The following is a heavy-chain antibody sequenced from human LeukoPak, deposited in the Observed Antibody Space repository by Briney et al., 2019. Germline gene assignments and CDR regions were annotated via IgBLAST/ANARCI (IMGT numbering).Heavy chain of an antibody. Sequence: ASVKVSCKASGYTFTSYGISWVRQAPGQGLEWMGWISAYNGNTNYAQELQGRVTMTTDTSTSTAYMELRSLRSDDTAVYYCAREGAIIAAAGTADYWGQGTLVTVSS. J-gene: IGHJ4*02. CDR1: GYTFTSYG. V-gene: IGHV1-18*01. CDR2: ISAYNGNT. D-gene: IGHD6-13*01. CDR3: AREGAIIAAAGTADY.